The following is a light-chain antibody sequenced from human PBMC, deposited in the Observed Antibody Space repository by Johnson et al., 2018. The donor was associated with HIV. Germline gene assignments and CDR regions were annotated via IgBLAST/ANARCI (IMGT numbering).Light chain of an antibody. V-gene: IGLV1-51*02. CDR3: GTCHRALRVGGV. J-gene: IGLJ1*01. Sequence: QSVLTQPPSVSAAPGQKVTISCSGSSSNIENNYVSWYQQLPGAAPRLLIYENDKRPSGIPDRFSGSKSGTSAHLGITVLQTGDEADYYCGTCHRALRVGGVFGTGTRVTVL. CDR1: SSNIENNY. CDR2: END.